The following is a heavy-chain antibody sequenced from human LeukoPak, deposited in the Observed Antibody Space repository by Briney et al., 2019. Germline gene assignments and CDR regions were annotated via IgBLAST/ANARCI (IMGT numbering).Heavy chain of an antibody. V-gene: IGHV3-48*01. CDR2: ISRSSDAI. CDR1: GFNLSAYS. J-gene: IGHJ4*02. CDR3: ARGDSDHYITLDY. D-gene: IGHD4-17*01. Sequence: PGGSRRLSCAASGFNLSAYSMNWVRQAPGKGLEWVSYISRSSDAIYDADSVKGRFTISRDNAKNLLFLQMNSLGVEDTALYYCARGDSDHYITLDYWGQGTLVTVSS.